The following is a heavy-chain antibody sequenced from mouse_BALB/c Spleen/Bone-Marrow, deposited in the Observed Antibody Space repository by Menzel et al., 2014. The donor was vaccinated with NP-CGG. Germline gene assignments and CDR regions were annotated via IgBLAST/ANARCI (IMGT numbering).Heavy chain of an antibody. J-gene: IGHJ2*01. Sequence: EVKLVESGGGLVKPGGSLKLSCAASGFIFSSYAMSWVRQTPGKRLEWVATISSGGSYTYHPDSVKGRFTISRDNAKNTLYLQMSSLRSEDTAMYYCARHGITRLLDYWGQGTTLTVSS. CDR3: ARHGITRLLDY. CDR2: ISSGGSYT. D-gene: IGHD2-4*01. V-gene: IGHV5-9-3*01. CDR1: GFIFSSYA.